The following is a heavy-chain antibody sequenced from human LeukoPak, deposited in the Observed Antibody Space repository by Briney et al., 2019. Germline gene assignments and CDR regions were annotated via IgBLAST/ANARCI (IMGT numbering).Heavy chain of an antibody. CDR1: GFSFSRYG. V-gene: IGHV3-30*03. D-gene: IGHD5-24*01. Sequence: GGSLRLSCAASGFSFSRYGMKWVRQAPGKGLEWVAVISYDGSNKYYADSVKGRFTISRDNSKNTLYLQMNSLRAEDTAVYYCARDKQRDGYNAEFDYWGQGTLVTVSS. J-gene: IGHJ4*02. CDR2: ISYDGSNK. CDR3: ARDKQRDGYNAEFDY.